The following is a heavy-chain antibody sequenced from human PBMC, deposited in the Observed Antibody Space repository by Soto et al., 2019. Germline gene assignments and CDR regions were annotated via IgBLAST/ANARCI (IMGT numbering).Heavy chain of an antibody. Sequence: PGGSLRLSCAAAEFTFSSYWMHWVRQAPGKGLVWVSRINSDGSSTSYADSVKGRFTISRDNAKNTLYLQMNSLRAEDTAVYDCARPPRGYSGYDYWGQGTLVTAPQ. V-gene: IGHV3-74*01. CDR2: INSDGSST. D-gene: IGHD5-12*01. CDR3: ARPPRGYSGYDY. J-gene: IGHJ4*02. CDR1: EFTFSSYW.